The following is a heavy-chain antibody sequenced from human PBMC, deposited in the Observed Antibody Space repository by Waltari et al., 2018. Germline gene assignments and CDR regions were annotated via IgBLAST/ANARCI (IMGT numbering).Heavy chain of an antibody. CDR3: ARGINSYGDDY. V-gene: IGHV4-59*01. CDR1: GGSISSYY. J-gene: IGHJ4*02. Sequence: QVQLQESGPGLVKPSETLSLTCTVSGGSISSYYWSWIRQPPGKGLEWIGYIYYSGSTNYNPSLKSRVTISVDTSKNQFSLKLSSVTAADTAVYYCARGINSYGDDYWGQGTLVTVSS. D-gene: IGHD5-18*01. CDR2: IYYSGST.